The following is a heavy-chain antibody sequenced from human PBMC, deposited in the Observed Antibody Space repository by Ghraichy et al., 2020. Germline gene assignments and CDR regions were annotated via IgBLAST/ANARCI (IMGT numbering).Heavy chain of an antibody. D-gene: IGHD6-13*01. Sequence: SETLSLTCAVYGGSFSGYYWSWIRQPPGKGLEWIGEINHSGGTNYNPSLKSRVTISVDTSKNQFSLNLSSVTAADTAVYYCARVRSSSWYEVDYWGQGTLVTVAA. J-gene: IGHJ4*02. CDR1: GGSFSGYY. CDR2: INHSGGT. V-gene: IGHV4-34*01. CDR3: ARVRSSSWYEVDY.